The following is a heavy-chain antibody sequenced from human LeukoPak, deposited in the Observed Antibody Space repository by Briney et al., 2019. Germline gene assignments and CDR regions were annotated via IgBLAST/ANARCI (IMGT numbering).Heavy chain of an antibody. CDR3: AKDRVSPGFNWFDP. CDR2: INGRGDNT. V-gene: IGHV3-23*01. D-gene: IGHD2/OR15-2a*01. Sequence: GGSLRLSCAASGVIISSYAMSWVRQAPGKGLEWVSAINGRGDNTYYADFVKGRFTISRDNSKSSVYLQMNSLRTEDTAVYYCAKDRVSPGFNWFDPWGQGTLVTVSS. J-gene: IGHJ5*02. CDR1: GVIISSYA.